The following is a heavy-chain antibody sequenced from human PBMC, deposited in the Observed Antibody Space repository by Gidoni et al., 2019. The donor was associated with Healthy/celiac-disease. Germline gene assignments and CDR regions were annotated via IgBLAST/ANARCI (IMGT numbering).Heavy chain of an antibody. D-gene: IGHD2-8*01. Sequence: EVQLVESGGGLVKPGGSLRLSCAASGFTFSSYSMNWVRQAPGKGLEWVSSISSSSSYIYYADSVKGRFTISRDKAKNSLYLQMNSLRAEDTAVYYCARDVRGVLWFDPWGQGTLVTVSS. CDR1: GFTFSSYS. V-gene: IGHV3-21*01. J-gene: IGHJ5*02. CDR2: ISSSSSYI. CDR3: ARDVRGVLWFDP.